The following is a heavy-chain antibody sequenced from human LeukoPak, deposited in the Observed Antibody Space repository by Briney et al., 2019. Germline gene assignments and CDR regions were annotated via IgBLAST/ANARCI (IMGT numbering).Heavy chain of an antibody. V-gene: IGHV3-23*01. CDR2: ISGGGDST. CDR1: GFTFSSYD. J-gene: IGHJ4*02. D-gene: IGHD3-3*01. Sequence: GGSLRLSCAASGFTFSSYDMSWVRQALGEGLEWVSSISGGGDSTSYADAVKGRFTISRDNSKNTLFLQMNSLRAEDTAVYYCAKRLAMNLRFLEGTFYFDSWGQGTLVTVSS. CDR3: AKRLAMNLRFLEGTFYFDS.